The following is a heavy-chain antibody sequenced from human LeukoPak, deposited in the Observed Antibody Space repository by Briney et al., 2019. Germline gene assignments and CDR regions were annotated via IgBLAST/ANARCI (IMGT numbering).Heavy chain of an antibody. D-gene: IGHD2-2*01. V-gene: IGHV3-30*02. CDR1: GFTFSSHG. Sequence: GGSLRLSCAASGFTFSSHGMHWVRQAPGKGLEWVAFIRYDGSNKYYADSVKGRFTISRDNSKNTLYLQMNSLRAEDTAVYYCAKGAIIGYCSSTSCYSFDYWGQGTLVTVSS. J-gene: IGHJ4*02. CDR2: IRYDGSNK. CDR3: AKGAIIGYCSSTSCYSFDY.